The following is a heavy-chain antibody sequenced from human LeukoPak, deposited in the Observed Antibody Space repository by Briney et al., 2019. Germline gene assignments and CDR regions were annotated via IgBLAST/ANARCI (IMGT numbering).Heavy chain of an antibody. D-gene: IGHD4-23*01. CDR3: ARLGSQPQRYGGNSRAFDI. CDR2: IYTTGST. J-gene: IGHJ3*02. V-gene: IGHV4-4*08. Sequence: SETLSLTCTVSGVSISSYYWSWIRQPPGKGLEWVGYIYTTGSTNYNPSLKSRVTISVDTSKNQFSLKLSSVTAADTAVYYCARLGSQPQRYGGNSRAFDIWGQGTMVTVSS. CDR1: GVSISSYY.